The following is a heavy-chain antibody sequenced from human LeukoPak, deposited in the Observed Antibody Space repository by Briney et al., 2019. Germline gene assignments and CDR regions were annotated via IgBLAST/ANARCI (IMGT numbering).Heavy chain of an antibody. V-gene: IGHV4-30-2*01. CDR3: ARGADAFDI. CDR2: IYHSGST. CDR1: GGSISSGGYS. J-gene: IGHJ3*02. Sequence: SQTLSLTCAVSGGSISSGGYSWSWIRQPPGKGLEWIGYIYHSGSTNYNPSLKSRVTISVDTSKNQFSLKLSSVTAADTAVYYCARGADAFDIWGQGTMVTVSS.